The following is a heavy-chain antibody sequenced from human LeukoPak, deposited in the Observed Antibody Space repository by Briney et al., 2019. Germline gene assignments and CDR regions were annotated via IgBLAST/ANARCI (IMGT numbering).Heavy chain of an antibody. J-gene: IGHJ4*02. CDR3: GKVTVPDWFDY. D-gene: IGHD4-17*01. V-gene: IGHV3-23*01. CDR2: ISGSGGST. CDR1: GFTFSSYA. Sequence: GGSLRLSCAASGFTFSSYAMSWVRQAPGKGLEWVSAISGSGGSTYYADSVKGRFTISRDNSKNTLYLQINSLRAEDTAVYYCGKVTVPDWFDYWGQGTLVTVSS.